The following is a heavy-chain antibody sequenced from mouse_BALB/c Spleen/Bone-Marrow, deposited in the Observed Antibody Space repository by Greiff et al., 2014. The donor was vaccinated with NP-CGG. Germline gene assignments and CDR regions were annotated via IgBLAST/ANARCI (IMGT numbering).Heavy chain of an antibody. CDR1: GFTFSSYG. V-gene: IGHV5-6*02. CDR3: TRRPLQANSYFDC. J-gene: IGHJ2*01. D-gene: IGHD3-2*02. Sequence: EVKLMESGGDLVKPGGSLKLSCVASGFTFSSYGMSWVRQTPDKRLEWVATISSGGSSTYYPASVKGRFTISRDNAKSTLYLQMSSLNSEDTAMYHCTRRPLQANSYFDCWGQGTTLTVSS. CDR2: ISSGGSST.